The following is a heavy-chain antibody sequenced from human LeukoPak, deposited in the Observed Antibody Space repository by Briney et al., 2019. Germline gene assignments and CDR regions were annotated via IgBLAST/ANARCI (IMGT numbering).Heavy chain of an antibody. CDR3: AKGPTEAGYFDY. D-gene: IGHD6-19*01. J-gene: IGHJ4*02. V-gene: IGHV3-9*01. CDR2: ISWNSGSI. Sequence: QPGRSLRLSCAASGFTFDDYAMHWVRQAPGKGLEWVSGISWNSGSIGYADSVKGRFTISRDNTKNSLYLQMNSLRAEDTALYYCAKGPTEAGYFDYWGRGTLVTVSS. CDR1: GFTFDDYA.